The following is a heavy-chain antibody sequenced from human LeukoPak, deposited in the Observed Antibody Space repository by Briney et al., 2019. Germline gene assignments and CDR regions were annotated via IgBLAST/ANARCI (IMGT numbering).Heavy chain of an antibody. V-gene: IGHV4-31*03. J-gene: IGHJ3*02. D-gene: IGHD2-2*01. CDR3: ARVVPAAMDAFDI. CDR2: IYYSGST. CDR1: SGSISSGGYY. Sequence: PSQTLSLTCTVSSGSISSGGYYWSWIRQHPGKGLEWIGYIYYSGSTYYNPSLKSRVTISVDTSKNQFSLKLSSVTAADTAVYYCARVVPAAMDAFDIWGQGTMVTVSS.